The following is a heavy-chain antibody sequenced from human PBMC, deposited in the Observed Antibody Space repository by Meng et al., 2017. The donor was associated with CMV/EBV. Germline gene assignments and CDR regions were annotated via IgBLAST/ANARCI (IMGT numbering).Heavy chain of an antibody. D-gene: IGHD3-16*01. CDR2: ISYSRDT. CDR3: ARGPGGYYFDY. V-gene: IGHV4-31*03. Sequence: CIVSDGSINSIGNYWTLIRQYPGKGLEWLGFISYSRDTYYNPSLKSRLIISLDLSQNHFSLNLSSVTAADTALYYCARGPGGYYFDYWGQGTLVTVSS. J-gene: IGHJ4*02. CDR1: DGSINSIGNY.